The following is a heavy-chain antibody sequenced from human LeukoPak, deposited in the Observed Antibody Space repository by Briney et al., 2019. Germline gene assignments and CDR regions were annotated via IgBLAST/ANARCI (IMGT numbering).Heavy chain of an antibody. D-gene: IGHD2/OR15-2a*01. J-gene: IGHJ3*02. V-gene: IGHV4-59*08. CDR3: ARRMRYDAFDI. Sequence: SETLSLTCTVSGGSVSSYYWSWIRQPPGKGLEWIGYIYYSGSTNYNPSLKSRVTISVDTSKNQFSLKLSSVTAADTAVYYCARRMRYDAFDIWGQGTMVTVSS. CDR2: IYYSGST. CDR1: GGSVSSYY.